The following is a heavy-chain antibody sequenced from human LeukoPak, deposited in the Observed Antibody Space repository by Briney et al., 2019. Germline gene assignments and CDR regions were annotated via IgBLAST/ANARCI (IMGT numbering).Heavy chain of an antibody. CDR2: IYYSGST. V-gene: IGHV4-59*08. CDR1: GGSITSYY. Sequence: ASETLSLTCTVSGGSITSYYWSWIRQPPGKGLEWIGYIYYSGSTSYNPSLKSRVTISVDTSKNQFSLNLRSVTAADTAVYYCARIRQNWFDPWAREPWSPSPQ. CDR3: ARIRQNWFDP. J-gene: IGHJ5*02.